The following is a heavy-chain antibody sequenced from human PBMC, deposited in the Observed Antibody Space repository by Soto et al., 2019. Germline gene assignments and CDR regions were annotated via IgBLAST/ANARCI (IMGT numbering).Heavy chain of an antibody. J-gene: IGHJ5*02. V-gene: IGHV1-69*08. CDR1: GGTFSSYT. CDR3: AREGMGITMVRGVKSWFDP. CDR2: IIPILGIA. Sequence: QVQLVQSGAEVKKPGSSVKVSCKASGGTFSSYTISWVRQAPGQGLEWMGRIIPILGIANYAQKFQGRVTITADKSTSTAYMELSSLRSEDKAVYYCAREGMGITMVRGVKSWFDPWGQGTLVTVSS. D-gene: IGHD3-10*01.